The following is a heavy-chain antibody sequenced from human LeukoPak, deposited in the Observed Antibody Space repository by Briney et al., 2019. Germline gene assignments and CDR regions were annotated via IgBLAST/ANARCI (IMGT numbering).Heavy chain of an antibody. V-gene: IGHV3-66*01. CDR3: ARDQYYGSLGY. D-gene: IGHD3-10*01. CDR1: GFTFSDYY. CDR2: IYSGGST. Sequence: GGSLRLSCAASGFTFSDYYMSWIRQAPGKGLEWVSVIYSGGSTYYADSVKGRFTISRDNSKNTLYLQMNSLRAEDTAVYYCARDQYYGSLGYWGQGTLVTVSS. J-gene: IGHJ4*02.